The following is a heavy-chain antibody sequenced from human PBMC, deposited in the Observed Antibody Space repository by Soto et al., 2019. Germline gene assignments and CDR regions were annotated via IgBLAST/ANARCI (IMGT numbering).Heavy chain of an antibody. CDR3: ARDWSPYYYDGSSSSALDY. CDR1: GFASNTYE. CDR2: ISSSGSTI. Sequence: PGGSLRLSCAASGFASNTYEMNWVRQAPGKGLEWVSYISSSGSTIYYADSVKGRFTLSRDNAKNSLFLQMNSLRAEDTAVYYCARDWSPYYYDGSSSSALDYWGQGTLVTVSS. J-gene: IGHJ4*02. V-gene: IGHV3-48*03. D-gene: IGHD3-22*01.